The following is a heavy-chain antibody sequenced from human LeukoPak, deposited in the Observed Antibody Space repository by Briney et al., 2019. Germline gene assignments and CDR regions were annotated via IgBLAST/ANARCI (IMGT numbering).Heavy chain of an antibody. Sequence: GGSLRLSCAASGFTFSNYEMIWVRQAPGKGLEWLSYISASASFIYYADSVKGRLTISRDNAKNLLFLQMNSLRAEDTAVYYCARIRSLGAFDFSGQGTVVTVSS. J-gene: IGHJ3*01. CDR1: GFTFSNYE. D-gene: IGHD3-16*01. CDR3: ARIRSLGAFDF. CDR2: ISASASFI. V-gene: IGHV3-48*03.